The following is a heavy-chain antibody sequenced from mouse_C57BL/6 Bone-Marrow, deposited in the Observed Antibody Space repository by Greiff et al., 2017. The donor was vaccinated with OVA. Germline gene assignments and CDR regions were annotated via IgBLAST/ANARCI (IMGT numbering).Heavy chain of an antibody. D-gene: IGHD2-4*01. Sequence: QVQLQQSGAELVQPGASVKMSCKASGYTFTSYWITWVKQRPGQGLEWIGDIYPGSGSTNYNDKFKSRATLTVDTSSSTAYMQLSSLTSEDSAVYYCARGGNYYDYESALDYWGQGTSVTVSA. CDR1: GYTFTSYW. CDR3: ARGGNYYDYESALDY. CDR2: IYPGSGST. J-gene: IGHJ4*01. V-gene: IGHV1-55*01.